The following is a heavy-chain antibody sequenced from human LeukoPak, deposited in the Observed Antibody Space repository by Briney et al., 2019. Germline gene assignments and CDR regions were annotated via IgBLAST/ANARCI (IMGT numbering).Heavy chain of an antibody. CDR3: ARENSGSYYQFDC. CDR1: RFIFSTYS. V-gene: IGHV3-21*01. J-gene: IGHJ4*02. D-gene: IGHD1-26*01. CDR2: ISSSTSYI. Sequence: PGGSLRLSCAASRFIFSTYSMNWVRQAPGKGLEWVSSISSSTSYIYYADSVKGRFTISRDNAKNSLYLQMNSLRPEDTAVYYCARENSGSYYQFDCWGQGTLVTVSS.